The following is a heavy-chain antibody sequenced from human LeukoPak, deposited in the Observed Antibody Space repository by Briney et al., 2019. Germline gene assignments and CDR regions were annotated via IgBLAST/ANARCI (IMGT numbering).Heavy chain of an antibody. Sequence: GGSLRLSCAASGFSFDDYGMSWVRQAPGKGLEWVSGINWNGGSTGYADSVKGRFTISRDNAKNSLYLQMNSLRAEDTAVYYCARARLYGSSYIYYYYMDVWGKGTTVTVSS. D-gene: IGHD6-6*01. V-gene: IGHV3-20*04. CDR2: INWNGGST. J-gene: IGHJ6*03. CDR3: ARARLYGSSYIYYYYMDV. CDR1: GFSFDDYG.